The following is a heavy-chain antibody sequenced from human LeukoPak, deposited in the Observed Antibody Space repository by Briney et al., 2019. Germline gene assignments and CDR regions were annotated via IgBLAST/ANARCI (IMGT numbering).Heavy chain of an antibody. Sequence: PSETLSLTCAVSGYSISSGYYWGWIRQPPGKGLEWIGSIYHCGSTYYNPSLKSRVTISVDTSKDQFSLKLSSVTAADTAVYYCARHWPVEMATPFDYWGQGTLVTVSS. J-gene: IGHJ4*02. CDR1: GYSISSGYY. D-gene: IGHD5-24*01. CDR3: ARHWPVEMATPFDY. CDR2: IYHCGST. V-gene: IGHV4-38-2*01.